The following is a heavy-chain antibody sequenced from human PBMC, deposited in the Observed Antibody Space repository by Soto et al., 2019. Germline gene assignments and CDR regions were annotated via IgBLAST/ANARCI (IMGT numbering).Heavy chain of an antibody. Sequence: HPGGTLRLSCAASGITFSNYVMNWVRQAPGKGLEWVSTISGGSDTIHYADTVKGRFTISRDNLKNTLYLHMNSLRADDTAVYYCAKYRAHCSGDTCYRCFDPWGQGFLV. CDR1: GITFSNYV. D-gene: IGHD2-15*01. V-gene: IGHV3-23*01. CDR3: AKYRAHCSGDTCYRCFDP. J-gene: IGHJ5*02. CDR2: ISGGSDTI.